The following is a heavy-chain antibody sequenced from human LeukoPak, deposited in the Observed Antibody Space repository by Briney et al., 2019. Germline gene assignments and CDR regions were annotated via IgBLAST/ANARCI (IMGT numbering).Heavy chain of an antibody. CDR3: ARGGHYYDSSGYYFLWRFDP. D-gene: IGHD3-22*01. CDR1: GFTFSSYR. J-gene: IGHJ5*02. V-gene: IGHV3-21*01. CDR2: ISSSSSYI. Sequence: PGGSLRLSCAASGFTFSSYRMNWVRQAPGKGLEWVSSISSSSSYIYYADSVKGRFTISRDNAKNSLYLQMNSLRAEDTAVYYCARGGHYYDSSGYYFLWRFDPWGQGTLVTVSS.